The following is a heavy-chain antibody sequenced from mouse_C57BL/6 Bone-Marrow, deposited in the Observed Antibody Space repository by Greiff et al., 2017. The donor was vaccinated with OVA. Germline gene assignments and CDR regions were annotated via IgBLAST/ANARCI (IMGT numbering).Heavy chain of an antibody. Sequence: VQLKESGGGLVKPGGSLKLSCAASGFTFSDYGMHWVRQAPEKGLEWVAYISSGSSTIYYADTVKGRFTISRDNAKNTLFLQMTSLRSEDTAMYYWARGDYGSSCDWYFDVWGTGTTVTVSA. CDR1: GFTFSDYG. V-gene: IGHV5-17*01. D-gene: IGHD1-1*01. J-gene: IGHJ1*03. CDR2: ISSGSSTI. CDR3: ARGDYGSSCDWYFDV.